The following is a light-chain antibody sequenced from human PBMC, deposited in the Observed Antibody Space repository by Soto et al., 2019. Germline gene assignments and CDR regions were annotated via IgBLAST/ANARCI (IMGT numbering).Light chain of an antibody. J-gene: IGKJ1*01. CDR3: QHYNSYSEA. CDR1: QTISSW. V-gene: IGKV1-5*03. Sequence: DIQMTQSPSNLAGSVGDRVTLPCRASQTISSWLAWYQQKPGKAPKLLIYKASTLKSGVPSRFSGSGSGTEFTLTISSLQPDDFATYYCQHYNSYSEAFGQGTKVDIK. CDR2: KAS.